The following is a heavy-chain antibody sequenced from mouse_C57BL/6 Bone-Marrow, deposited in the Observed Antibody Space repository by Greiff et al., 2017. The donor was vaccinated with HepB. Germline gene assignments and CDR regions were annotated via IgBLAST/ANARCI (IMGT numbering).Heavy chain of an antibody. CDR2: IDPSDSYI. CDR1: GYTFTSYW. V-gene: IGHV1-50*01. CDR3: ARRDSLLSWFAY. J-gene: IGHJ3*01. D-gene: IGHD1-1*01. Sequence: QVQLQQSGAEFVKPGASVKLSCKASGYTFTSYWMQWVKQRPGQGLEWIGEIDPSDSYINYNQKFKGKATLTVDTSSSTAYMQLSSLTSEDSAVYYCARRDSLLSWFAYWDQGTLVTVSA.